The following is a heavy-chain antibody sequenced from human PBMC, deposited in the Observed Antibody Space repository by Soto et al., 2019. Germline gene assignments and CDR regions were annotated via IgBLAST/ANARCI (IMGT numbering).Heavy chain of an antibody. V-gene: IGHV3-33*01. CDR1: GFTFSSYG. CDR3: ARGLDIVVVPAALEFDY. D-gene: IGHD2-2*01. J-gene: IGHJ4*02. CDR2: IWYDGSNK. Sequence: GGSLRLSCAASGFTFSSYGMHWVRQAPGKGLEWVAVIWYDGSNKYYADSVKGRFTISRDNSKNTLYLQMNSLRAEDTAVYYCARGLDIVVVPAALEFDYWGQGTLVTVSS.